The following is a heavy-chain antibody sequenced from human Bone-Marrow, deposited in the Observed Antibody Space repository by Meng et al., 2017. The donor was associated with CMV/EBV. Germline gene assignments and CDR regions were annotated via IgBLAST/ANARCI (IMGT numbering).Heavy chain of an antibody. Sequence: SETLSLTCAVYGGSFSGYYWSWIRQPPGKGLEWIGEINHSGSTNYNPSLKSRVTISVDTSKNQFSLKLSSVTAADTAVYYCARVQNDLSRPYDYWGQGTLVTVSS. CDR1: GGSFSGYY. V-gene: IGHV4-34*01. J-gene: IGHJ4*02. CDR2: INHSGST. D-gene: IGHD3-3*01. CDR3: ARVQNDLSRPYDY.